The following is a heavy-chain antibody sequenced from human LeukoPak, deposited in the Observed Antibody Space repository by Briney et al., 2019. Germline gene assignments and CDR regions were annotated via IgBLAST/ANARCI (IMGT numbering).Heavy chain of an antibody. Sequence: PGGSLRLSCAASGFTFSSYWMHWVRQAPGKGLVWVSAISGSGGSTYYADSVKGRFIISRDNSKNTLYLQMNSLRAEDTAVYYCAKDTPDDIAVAAPYFDYWGQGTLVTVSS. J-gene: IGHJ4*02. CDR2: ISGSGGST. D-gene: IGHD6-19*01. CDR1: GFTFSSYW. CDR3: AKDTPDDIAVAAPYFDY. V-gene: IGHV3-23*01.